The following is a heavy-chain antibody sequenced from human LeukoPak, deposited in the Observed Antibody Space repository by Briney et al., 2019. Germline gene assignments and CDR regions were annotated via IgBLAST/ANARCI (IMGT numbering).Heavy chain of an antibody. V-gene: IGHV4-59*01. CDR2: IYYSGST. D-gene: IGHD2-2*01. Sequence: NSSETLSLTCTVSGGSMSSYYWTWIRQPPGKGLEWIGFIYYSGSTDYNPSLKSRVTISVDTSKNQFSLKLSSVTAADTAVYYCARSTRGAAARSGWFDPWGQGTLVTVSS. CDR1: GGSMSSYY. CDR3: ARSTRGAAARSGWFDP. J-gene: IGHJ5*02.